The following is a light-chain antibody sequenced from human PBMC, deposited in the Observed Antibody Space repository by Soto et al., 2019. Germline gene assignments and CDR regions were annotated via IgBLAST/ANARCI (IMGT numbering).Light chain of an antibody. J-gene: IGKJ2*01. CDR2: GAS. Sequence: ELVLTQSPGTLSLSPGERATLSCRASQSVKSSYLAWYQQKPGQAPRLLIYGASSRATGIPARFSGSGSGTDFTLTIVGLEPEDFAIYYCQQRASWPPFTFGQGTKLEV. CDR1: QSVKSSY. CDR3: QQRASWPPFT. V-gene: IGKV3-20*01.